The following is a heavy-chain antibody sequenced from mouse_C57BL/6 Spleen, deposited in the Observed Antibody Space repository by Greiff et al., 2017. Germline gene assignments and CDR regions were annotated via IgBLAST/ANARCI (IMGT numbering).Heavy chain of an antibody. CDR3: ARWDSSGYAPFAY. CDR1: GYTFTSYG. Sequence: QVQLQQSGAELARPGASVKLSCKASGYTFTSYGISWVKQRTGQGLEWIGEIYPRSGNTYYNEKFKGKATLTADKSSSTAYMELRSLTSEASAVYFCARWDSSGYAPFAYWGQGTLVTVSA. V-gene: IGHV1-81*01. CDR2: IYPRSGNT. J-gene: IGHJ3*01. D-gene: IGHD3-2*02.